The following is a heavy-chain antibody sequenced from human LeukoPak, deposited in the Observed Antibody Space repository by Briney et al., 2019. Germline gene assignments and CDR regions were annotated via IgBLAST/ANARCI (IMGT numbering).Heavy chain of an antibody. Sequence: SETLSLTCTVSGGSISSGSYYWSWIRQPAGKGLEWIGRVYTSGTINYNPSLKSRVTMSVDTSKNQFSLKLSSVTAADTAVYYCARVSSWASPFDYWGQGTLVTVSS. CDR2: VYTSGTI. V-gene: IGHV4-61*02. J-gene: IGHJ4*02. CDR1: GGSISSGSYY. CDR3: ARVSSWASPFDY. D-gene: IGHD6-13*01.